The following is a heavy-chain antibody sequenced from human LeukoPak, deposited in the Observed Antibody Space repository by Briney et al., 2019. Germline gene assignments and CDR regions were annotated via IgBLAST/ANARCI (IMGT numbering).Heavy chain of an antibody. CDR2: INHSGST. CDR1: GGSFSGYY. D-gene: IGHD6-13*01. Sequence: SETLSLTCAVYGGSFSGYYWSWIRQPPGKGLEWIGEINHSGSTYYNPSLKSRVTISVDTSKNQFSLKLSSVTAADTAVYYCARSRVAAAAGAKYFQHWGQGTLVTVSS. V-gene: IGHV4-34*01. J-gene: IGHJ1*01. CDR3: ARSRVAAAAGAKYFQH.